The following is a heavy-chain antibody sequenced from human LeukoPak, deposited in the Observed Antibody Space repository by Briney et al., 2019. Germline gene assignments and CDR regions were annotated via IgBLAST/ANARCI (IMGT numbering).Heavy chain of an antibody. CDR1: GFTFSTYW. J-gene: IGHJ4*02. D-gene: IGHD1-26*01. V-gene: IGHV3-7*01. Sequence: PGGSLRLSCAASGFTFSTYWMAWVRQAPGKGLEWVANIKGDESARHQADSVKGRFTISRDNTQNSVYLQMNNLRGDDTAVYYCARDVVGSLDYWGQGTLVTVS. CDR3: ARDVVGSLDY. CDR2: IKGDESAR.